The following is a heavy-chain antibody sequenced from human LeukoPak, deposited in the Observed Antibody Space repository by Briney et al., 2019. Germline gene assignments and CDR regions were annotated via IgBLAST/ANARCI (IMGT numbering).Heavy chain of an antibody. CDR3: ARAGRDYGDYSPYYFDY. D-gene: IGHD4-17*01. CDR2: IHNSGST. J-gene: IGHJ4*02. V-gene: IGHV4-4*07. Sequence: PSETLSLTCTFSGGSISSYYWSWIRQPAGKGLEWIGRIHNSGSTNYNPSLKSRVTISVDTSKNQFSLKLSSVTAADTAVYYCARAGRDYGDYSPYYFDYWGQGTLVTVSS. CDR1: GGSISSYY.